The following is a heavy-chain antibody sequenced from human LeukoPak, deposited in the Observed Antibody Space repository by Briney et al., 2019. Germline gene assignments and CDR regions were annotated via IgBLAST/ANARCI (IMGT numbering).Heavy chain of an antibody. CDR2: ISFDGSNQ. Sequence: GGSLRLSCAASGFTFSGYGMHWVRQAPGKGLEWVALISFDGSNQYYADSVKGRFTISGDNSKNTLYLQMSSLRAEDTAVYYCAKPPEVGATVGYFDYWGQGTLVTVSS. CDR3: AKPPEVGATVGYFDY. V-gene: IGHV3-30*18. D-gene: IGHD1-26*01. CDR1: GFTFSGYG. J-gene: IGHJ4*02.